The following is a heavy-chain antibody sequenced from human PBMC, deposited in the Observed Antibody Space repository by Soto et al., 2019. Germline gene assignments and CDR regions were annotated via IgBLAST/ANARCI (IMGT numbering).Heavy chain of an antibody. D-gene: IGHD2-8*01. J-gene: IGHJ4*02. V-gene: IGHV4-59*12. CDR2: IYYGGTS. CDR1: GGSFSPNY. CDR3: ARDKINGLFDY. Sequence: PSETLSLTCTMSGGSFSPNYWSWIRQPPGKALEWIGYIYYGGTSSYNPSLKSRITITLDTSKSQVSLKLSSVTAADTVVYYCARDKINGLFDYWGQGTLVTVSS.